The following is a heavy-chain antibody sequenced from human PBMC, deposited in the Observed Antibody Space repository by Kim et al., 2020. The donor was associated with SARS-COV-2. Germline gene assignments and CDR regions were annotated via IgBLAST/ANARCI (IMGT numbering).Heavy chain of an antibody. CDR3: AGGLLGVDYGDKDY. CDR2: ISYDGSNK. Sequence: GGSLRLSCAASGFTFSSYGMHWVRQAPGKGLEWVAVISYDGSNKYYADSVKGRFTISRDNSKNTLYLQMNSLRAEDTAVYYCAGGLLGVDYGDKDYWGQGTLVTVSS. D-gene: IGHD4-17*01. J-gene: IGHJ4*02. CDR1: GFTFSSYG. V-gene: IGHV3-30*03.